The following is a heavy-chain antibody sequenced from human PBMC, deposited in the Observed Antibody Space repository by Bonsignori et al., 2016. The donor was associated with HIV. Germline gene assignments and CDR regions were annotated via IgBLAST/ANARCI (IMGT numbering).Heavy chain of an antibody. J-gene: IGHJ4*02. D-gene: IGHD3-22*01. V-gene: IGHV3-21*01. Sequence: VRQMPGKGLEWVSSISSVGSYIYYADSVKGRFTISRDNAKNSLYLQMNSLRAEDTAVYYCARAKGDYDSSGYYYQYYFDYWGQGTLVTVSS. CDR3: ARAKGDYDSSGYYYQYYFDY. CDR2: ISSVGSYI.